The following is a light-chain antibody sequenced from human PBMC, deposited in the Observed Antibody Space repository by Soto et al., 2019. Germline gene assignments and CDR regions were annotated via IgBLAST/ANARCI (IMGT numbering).Light chain of an antibody. Sequence: DIQMTQSPSSLSASVGDTVTITCRASQGIIDYLAWYQQRPGKVPKLRSYAASTLQPGVPSRFSGSGAGTDFTLTISSLQPEDVGTYYCQKYDTAPQTFGQGTRVEIK. V-gene: IGKV1-27*01. CDR2: AAS. CDR1: QGIIDY. J-gene: IGKJ1*01. CDR3: QKYDTAPQT.